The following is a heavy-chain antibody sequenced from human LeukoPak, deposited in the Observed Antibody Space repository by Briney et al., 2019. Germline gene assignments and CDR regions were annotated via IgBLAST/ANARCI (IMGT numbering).Heavy chain of an antibody. CDR3: ARDDMVRGSYYYYGMDV. CDR1: GFTVSSNY. J-gene: IGHJ6*02. CDR2: IYSGGTT. D-gene: IGHD3-10*01. V-gene: IGHV3-66*01. Sequence: GGSLRLSCAASGFTVSSNYMSWVRQAPGKGLEWVSVIYSGGTTYYADSVKDRFTISRDNTKNTLYLQMNSLRAEDTAVYYCARDDMVRGSYYYYGMDVWGQGTTVTVSS.